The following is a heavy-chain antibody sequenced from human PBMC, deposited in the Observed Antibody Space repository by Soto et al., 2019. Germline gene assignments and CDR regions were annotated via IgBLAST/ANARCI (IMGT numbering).Heavy chain of an antibody. J-gene: IGHJ6*02. V-gene: IGHV1-18*01. CDR1: GYTFTSYG. Sequence: QVQLVQSGAEVKKPGASVKVSCKASGYTFTSYGISWVRQAPGQGLEWMGWISAYNGNTNYAQKLQGRGTMTTDTSTSTAYMELRSLRSDDTAVYYCARDAVSTMIVVVIKGDYYYGMDVWGQGTTVTVSS. CDR3: ARDAVSTMIVVVIKGDYYYGMDV. CDR2: ISAYNGNT. D-gene: IGHD3-22*01.